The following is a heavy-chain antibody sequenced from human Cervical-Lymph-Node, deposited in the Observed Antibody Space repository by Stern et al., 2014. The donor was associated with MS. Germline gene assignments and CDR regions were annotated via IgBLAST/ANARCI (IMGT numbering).Heavy chain of an antibody. CDR3: ARDLLERLYGMDV. V-gene: IGHV7-4-1*02. CDR2: INHNTGNP. J-gene: IGHJ6*02. D-gene: IGHD1-1*01. Sequence: VQLVQSGSELKKPGASVKVSCKASGYIFRDYAMIWVRQAPGQGLEWMGWINHNTGNPTYAQGFTGRFVFSLDTSVSTAYLQISSLKAEDTAVYYCARDLLERLYGMDVWGQGTTVTVSS. CDR1: GYIFRDYA.